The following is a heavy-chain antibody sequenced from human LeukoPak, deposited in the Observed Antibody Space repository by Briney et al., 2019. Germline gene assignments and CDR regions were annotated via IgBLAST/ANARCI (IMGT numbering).Heavy chain of an antibody. Sequence: ASVKVSCKASGYSFTGYYMHWVRQAPGQGLEWMGWINPNSGDTNFAQKFQGRVTMTRDTSISTAYMELSRLRSDDTAVYYCARGDCSSTSCYSYFDYWGQGTLVTVSS. CDR1: GYSFTGYY. CDR3: ARGDCSSTSCYSYFDY. CDR2: INPNSGDT. D-gene: IGHD2-2*01. J-gene: IGHJ4*02. V-gene: IGHV1-2*02.